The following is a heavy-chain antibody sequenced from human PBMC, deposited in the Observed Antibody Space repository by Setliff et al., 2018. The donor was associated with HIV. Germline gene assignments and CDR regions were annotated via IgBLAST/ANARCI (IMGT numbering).Heavy chain of an antibody. J-gene: IGHJ4*02. CDR3: ATLDHSGGNFLAY. D-gene: IGHD2-21*02. Sequence: SETLSLTCTVSGGSVNDFYCNWIRQPPGKGSEWIGYIHSSGSTIYNPSLKSRITISLDTSKEQFSLELSSATAADTAVYYCATLDHSGGNFLAYWGQGSLVTVSS. CDR1: GGSVNDFY. CDR2: IHSSGST. V-gene: IGHV4-4*09.